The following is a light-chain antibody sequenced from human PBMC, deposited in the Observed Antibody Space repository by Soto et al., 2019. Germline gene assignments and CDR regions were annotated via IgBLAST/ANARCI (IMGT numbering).Light chain of an antibody. CDR2: GAS. CDR1: QSFSSGY. CDR3: HQYGSSPPYT. V-gene: IGKV3-20*01. J-gene: IGKJ2*01. Sequence: DIVVTQSPGTLSLSPGERATLSCRASQSFSSGYLAWYQQKPCQAPRILIYGASTRATDIPDRFRGSESGTEFTLTIRRLEPEDFAVYYCHQYGSSPPYTFGQGTKLEI.